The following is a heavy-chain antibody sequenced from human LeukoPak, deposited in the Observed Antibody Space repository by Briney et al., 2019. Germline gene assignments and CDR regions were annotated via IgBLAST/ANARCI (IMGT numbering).Heavy chain of an antibody. CDR1: GYTFTGYH. J-gene: IGHJ5*02. CDR3: ARDGSQAAAGTEWFDP. D-gene: IGHD6-13*01. Sequence: ASVKVSCKASGYTFTGYHMHWVRQAPGQGLEWMGWINPNSGGTNYAQKFQGRVTMTRDTSISTAYMELSRLRSDDTAVYYCARDGSQAAAGTEWFDPWGQGTLVTVSS. CDR2: INPNSGGT. V-gene: IGHV1-2*02.